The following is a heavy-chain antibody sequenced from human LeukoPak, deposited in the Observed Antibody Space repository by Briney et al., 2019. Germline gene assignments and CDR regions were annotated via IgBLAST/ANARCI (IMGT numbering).Heavy chain of an antibody. CDR3: ARAVMVRGGNWFDP. D-gene: IGHD3-10*01. V-gene: IGHV4-59*01. CDR2: IYYSGST. CDR1: GGSISSYY. Sequence: SETLSLTCTVSGGSISSYYWSWIRQPPGKGLEWIGYIYYSGSTNYNPSLKCRVTISVDTSKNQFSLKLSSVTAADTAVYYCARAVMVRGGNWFDPWGQGTLVTVSS. J-gene: IGHJ5*02.